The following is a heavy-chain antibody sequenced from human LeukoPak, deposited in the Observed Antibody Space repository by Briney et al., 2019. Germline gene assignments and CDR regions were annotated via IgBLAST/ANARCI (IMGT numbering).Heavy chain of an antibody. Sequence: PGGSLRLSCAASGFTFSSYEMNWVRQAPGKGLEWVGRIKSKTDGGTTDYAAPVKGRFTISRDDSKNTLYLQMNSLKTEDTAVYYCTTAVDGYSSGWTLFDYWGQGTLVTVSS. D-gene: IGHD6-19*01. CDR2: IKSKTDGGTT. J-gene: IGHJ4*02. CDR3: TTAVDGYSSGWTLFDY. V-gene: IGHV3-15*01. CDR1: GFTFSSYE.